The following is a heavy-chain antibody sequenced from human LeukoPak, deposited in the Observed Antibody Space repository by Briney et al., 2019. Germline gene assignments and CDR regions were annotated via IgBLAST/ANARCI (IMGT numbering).Heavy chain of an antibody. D-gene: IGHD2-15*01. CDR2: IYYSGTS. V-gene: IGHV4-39*02. Sequence: SETLSLTCTVAGGSISSSTYYWGWIRQPPGKGLEWIGSIYYSGTSYYNPSLKSRVTISVDTSKNQFSLKLSSVTAADTAVYYCARDCSGGSCYGAFDIWGQGTMVTVSS. CDR3: ARDCSGGSCYGAFDI. CDR1: GGSISSSTYY. J-gene: IGHJ3*02.